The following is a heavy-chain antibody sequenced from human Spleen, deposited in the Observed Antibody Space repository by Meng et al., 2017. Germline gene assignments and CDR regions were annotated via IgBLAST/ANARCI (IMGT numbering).Heavy chain of an antibody. CDR3: ARGTPGRSYSDY. D-gene: IGHD3-10*01. CDR1: DYTCTGYG. Sequence: QVQPVQSGPEGKKHGASVKVSCKASDYTCTGYGVSWVRQAPGQGLEWMAWLGAHDGDTSHAPKFQGRVTVSADRPTATAYMELRSLRSDDTAVYYCARGTPGRSYSDYWGQGTLVTVSS. J-gene: IGHJ4*02. V-gene: IGHV1-18*01. CDR2: LGAHDGDT.